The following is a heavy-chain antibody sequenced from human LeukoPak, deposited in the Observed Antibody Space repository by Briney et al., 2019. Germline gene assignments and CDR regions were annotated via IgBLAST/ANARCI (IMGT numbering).Heavy chain of an antibody. CDR3: ARDQIGTAAHNGLWD. Sequence: PGGSLRLSCAASGFTFSSYSMNWVRQAPGKGLEWVSYISSSSSTIYYADSVKGRFTISRDNAKNSLYLQMNSLRAEDTAVYYCARDQIGTAAHNGLWDWGQGTLVTVSS. V-gene: IGHV3-48*01. CDR2: ISSSSSTI. J-gene: IGHJ4*02. CDR1: GFTFSSYS. D-gene: IGHD2-2*01.